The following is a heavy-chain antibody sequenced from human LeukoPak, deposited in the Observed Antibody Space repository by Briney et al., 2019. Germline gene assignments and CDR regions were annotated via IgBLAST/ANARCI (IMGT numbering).Heavy chain of an antibody. CDR1: GFTFANTW. CDR3: AIGGTYGSGS. CDR2: INNDGSTT. D-gene: IGHD3-10*01. Sequence: GSALILSCSSSGFTFANTWMHWVRQAPGKGLVWVSLINNDGSTTNYGDSVKGRFTISRDNAKNTVYLQLNSLRAEDTAVYSCAIGGTYGSGSWGQGTLVTVSS. V-gene: IGHV3-74*01. J-gene: IGHJ4*02.